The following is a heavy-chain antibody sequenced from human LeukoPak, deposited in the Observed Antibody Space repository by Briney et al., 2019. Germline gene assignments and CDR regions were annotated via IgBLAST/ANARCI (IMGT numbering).Heavy chain of an antibody. V-gene: IGHV3-23*01. J-gene: IGHJ6*02. Sequence: GGSLRLSCAASGFTFSSYAMSWVRQAPGKGLEWVSAISGSGGSTYYAESVKGRFTISRDNSRNTLYLQINSLRAEDTAVYYCAKDKGDYGSESPYGMDVWGQGTTVTVSS. D-gene: IGHD3-10*01. CDR2: ISGSGGST. CDR1: GFTFSSYA. CDR3: AKDKGDYGSESPYGMDV.